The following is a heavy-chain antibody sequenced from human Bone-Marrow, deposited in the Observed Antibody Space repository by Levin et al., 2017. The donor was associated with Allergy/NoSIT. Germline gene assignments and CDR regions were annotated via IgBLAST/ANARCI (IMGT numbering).Heavy chain of an antibody. CDR2: INPNSGAT. CDR1: GFDFLGSY. Sequence: RASVKVSCKASGFDFLGSYFHWVRQAPGQGPEWMGRINPNSGATKYAEKFEGGVTLTRDTSISTVYIEVTSLTSDDTAVYYCARSIYGYDSDYFDPWGQGTLVTVSS. CDR3: ARSIYGYDSDYFDP. D-gene: IGHD3-16*01. J-gene: IGHJ5*02. V-gene: IGHV1-2*06.